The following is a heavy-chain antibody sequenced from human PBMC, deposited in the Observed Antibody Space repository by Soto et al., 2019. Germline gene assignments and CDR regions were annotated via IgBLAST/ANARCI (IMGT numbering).Heavy chain of an antibody. J-gene: IGHJ4*02. CDR3: ARGPPIYYFDY. V-gene: IGHV4-59*01. Sequence: SETLSLTCTVSGGSISSYYWSWIRQPPGKGLGWIGYIYYSGSTNYNPSLKSRVTISVDTSKNQFSLKLSSVTAADTAGYYCARGPPIYYFDYWGQGTLVTVST. CDR1: GGSISSYY. CDR2: IYYSGST. D-gene: IGHD3-3*01.